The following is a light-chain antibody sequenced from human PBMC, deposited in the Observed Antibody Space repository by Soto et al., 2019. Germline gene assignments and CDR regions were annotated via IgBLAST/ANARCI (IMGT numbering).Light chain of an antibody. Sequence: EIVLTQSPATVSLSPGQRATLSCRASQSVRDDLAWFQQKPGQAPRLLIYDASNRATGIPARFSGSGSGTDFTLTISSLEPEDFAVYYCQQRSNWPRTFGQGTKLEIK. J-gene: IGKJ2*01. CDR1: QSVRDD. CDR2: DAS. V-gene: IGKV3-11*01. CDR3: QQRSNWPRT.